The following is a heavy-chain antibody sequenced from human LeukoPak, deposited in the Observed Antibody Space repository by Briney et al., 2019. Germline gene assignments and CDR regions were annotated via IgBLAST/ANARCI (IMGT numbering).Heavy chain of an antibody. V-gene: IGHV3-23*01. CDR3: AKDRGYSSSCFSPGPGY. CDR1: GFTFSSYA. CDR2: ISGSGGST. D-gene: IGHD6-13*01. J-gene: IGHJ4*02. Sequence: PGGSLRLSCAASGFTFSSYAMSWVRQAPGKGLEWVSAISGSGGSTYYAYSVKRRFIISRDNSKNTMSLQLNSLRADATAVYYSAKDRGYSSSCFSPGPGYWGQGTLVTVSS.